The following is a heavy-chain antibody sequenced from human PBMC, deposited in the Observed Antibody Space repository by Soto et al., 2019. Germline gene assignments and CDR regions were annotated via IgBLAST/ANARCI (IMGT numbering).Heavy chain of an antibody. J-gene: IGHJ6*03. D-gene: IGHD5-12*01. CDR2: ISSSSSTI. CDR3: ARGPLSGYDYYYYYMYV. CDR1: GFTFSSYS. Sequence: GGSLRLSCAASGFTFSSYSMNWVRQAPGKGLEWVSYISSSSSTIYYADSVKGRFTISRDNAKNSLYLHMNSLRDEDTAVYYCARGPLSGYDYYYYYMYVWGKGSTVTVSS. V-gene: IGHV3-48*02.